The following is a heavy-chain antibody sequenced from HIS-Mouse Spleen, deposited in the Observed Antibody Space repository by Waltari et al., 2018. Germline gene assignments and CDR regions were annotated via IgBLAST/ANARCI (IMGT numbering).Heavy chain of an antibody. V-gene: IGHV4-39*07. CDR2: IYYSGGT. Sequence: QLQLQESGPGLVKPSETLSLTCTVSGGSISSSSYYWGWIRQPPGKGLEWIGSIYYSGGTYYNPALKGRVTISRNTSKNQFSLKRSSVTAADTAVYYCASRYSSSSQFGYWGQGTLVTVSS. CDR1: GGSISSSSYY. CDR3: ASRYSSSSQFGY. J-gene: IGHJ4*02. D-gene: IGHD6-6*01.